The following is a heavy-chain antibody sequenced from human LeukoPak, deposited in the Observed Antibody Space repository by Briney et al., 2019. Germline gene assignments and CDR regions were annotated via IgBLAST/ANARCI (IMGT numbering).Heavy chain of an antibody. CDR3: ARESSGWAYFDY. CDR1: GGSFSGYY. D-gene: IGHD6-19*01. Sequence: PSETLSLTCAVYGGSFSGYYWSWIRQPPGKGLEWIGYIYYSGSTNYNPSLKSRVTISVDTSKNQFSLKLSSVTAADTAVYYCARESSGWAYFDYWGQGTLVTVSS. V-gene: IGHV4-59*01. J-gene: IGHJ4*02. CDR2: IYYSGST.